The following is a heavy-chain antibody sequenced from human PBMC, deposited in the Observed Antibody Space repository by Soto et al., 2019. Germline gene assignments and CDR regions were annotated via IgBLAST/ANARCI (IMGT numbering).Heavy chain of an antibody. J-gene: IGHJ4*02. Sequence: QVQLQESGPGLVKPSGTLSLTCAVSGGSISSSNWWSWVRQPPGKGLEWIGEIYHSGSTNYNPSLXXRXXXSXXXXXXXXXXXXXXXXXXXXXXXXXXXXXXWXXXXXXTMVDWGQGTLVTVSS. CDR2: IYHSGST. CDR3: XXXXXWXXXXXXTMVD. V-gene: IGHV4-4*02. CDR1: GGSISSSNW. D-gene: IGHD2-21*01.